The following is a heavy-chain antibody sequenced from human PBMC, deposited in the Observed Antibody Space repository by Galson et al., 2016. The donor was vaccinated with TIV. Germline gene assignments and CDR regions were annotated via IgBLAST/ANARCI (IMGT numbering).Heavy chain of an antibody. CDR2: ISYDGGDK. V-gene: IGHV3-30*04. Sequence: SLRLSCAASGFTFSSYGFHWVRQAPGKGLEWVAFISYDGGDKKYLDSVKGRFTISRDKAKNTLFLQMNSLRVEDTAVYDCARVYDSYWLDPWVQGTLVSVSS. D-gene: IGHD3-3*01. J-gene: IGHJ5*02. CDR3: ARVYDSYWLDP. CDR1: GFTFSSYG.